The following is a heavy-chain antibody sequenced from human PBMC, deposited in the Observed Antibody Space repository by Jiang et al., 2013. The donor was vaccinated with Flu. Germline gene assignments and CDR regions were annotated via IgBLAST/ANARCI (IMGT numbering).Heavy chain of an antibody. Sequence: SAAWNWIRQSPSRGLEWLGRTYYRSKWYNDYALSVKSRITINPDTSKNQFSLQLNSVTPEDTAVYYCAREAVVAAFYYYYGMDVWGQGTTVAVSS. J-gene: IGHJ6*02. CDR1: SAA. D-gene: IGHD2-15*01. CDR2: TYYRSKWYN. CDR3: AREAVVAAFYYYYGMDV. V-gene: IGHV6-1*01.